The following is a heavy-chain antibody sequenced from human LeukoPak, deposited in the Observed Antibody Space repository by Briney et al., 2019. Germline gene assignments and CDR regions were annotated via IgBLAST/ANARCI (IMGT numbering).Heavy chain of an antibody. Sequence: SVKVSCKASGGTFSSYAISWVRQAPGQGLEWMGGIIPIFGTANYAQKFQGRVTITTDESTSTAYMELSSLRSEDTAVYYCARGPPTLTGTSGTDYWGQGTLVTVS. D-gene: IGHD1-7*01. V-gene: IGHV1-69*05. CDR1: GGTFSSYA. CDR3: ARGPPTLTGTSGTDY. CDR2: IIPIFGTA. J-gene: IGHJ4*02.